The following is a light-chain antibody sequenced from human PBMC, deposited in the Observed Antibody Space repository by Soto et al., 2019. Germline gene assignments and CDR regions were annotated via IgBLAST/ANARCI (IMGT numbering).Light chain of an antibody. CDR1: QSVSSSQ. V-gene: IGKV3-20*01. Sequence: EIVLTQSPGTLSLSPGESATLSCRASQSVSSSQVAWYQQKPGQAPRLLIYGASNRATGFPDRFSGVGSGTDFTLTINRLEPEDFAVYYCQQSATSPHAFGQGTKLEIK. J-gene: IGKJ2*01. CDR2: GAS. CDR3: QQSATSPHA.